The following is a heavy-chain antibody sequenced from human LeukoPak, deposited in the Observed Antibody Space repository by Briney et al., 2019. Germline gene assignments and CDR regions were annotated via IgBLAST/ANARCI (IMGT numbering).Heavy chain of an antibody. CDR3: AKGGQDFDFWRFDY. V-gene: IGHV3-23*01. CDR1: GFSFSVYA. CDR2: ISGSGGRT. J-gene: IGHJ4*02. Sequence: GGSLRLSCAASGFSFSVYAMRWVRQAPGKGLEWVSSISGSGGRTYYTNSVKGRFTISRENFKNTVYLEMNNLGAEDTALYYCAKGGQDFDFWRFDYWGQGNLVIVSS. D-gene: IGHD3-3*01.